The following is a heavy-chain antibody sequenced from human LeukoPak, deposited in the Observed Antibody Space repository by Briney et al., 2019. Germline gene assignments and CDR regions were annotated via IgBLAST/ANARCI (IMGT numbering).Heavy chain of an antibody. J-gene: IGHJ4*02. CDR2: IDPSDSYT. CDR1: GYSFTSYW. V-gene: IGHV5-10-1*01. CDR3: ARRDSSSWYAIRD. D-gene: IGHD6-13*01. Sequence: GESRKISCKGSGYSFTSYWISWGRQMPGKGLELMGRIDPSDSYTNYSPSFQGHVTISADKSISTAYLQWSSLKASDTAMYYCARRDSSSWYAIRDWGQGTLVTVSS.